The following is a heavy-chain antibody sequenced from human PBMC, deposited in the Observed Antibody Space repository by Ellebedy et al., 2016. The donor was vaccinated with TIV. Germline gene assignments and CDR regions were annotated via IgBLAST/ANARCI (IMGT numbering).Heavy chain of an antibody. D-gene: IGHD5-24*01. CDR2: IYYSGGT. V-gene: IGHV4-31*03. CDR3: ASGRWLPLPGS. Sequence: MPSETLSLTCTVSGASINNNGRYWSWIRHHPGKPLEWIGYIYYSGGTYYNPSLKSRVVISVDTSKNQFSLKLSSVTAADTAVYYCASGRWLPLPGSWGQGTLVTVSS. J-gene: IGHJ5*02. CDR1: GASINNNGRY.